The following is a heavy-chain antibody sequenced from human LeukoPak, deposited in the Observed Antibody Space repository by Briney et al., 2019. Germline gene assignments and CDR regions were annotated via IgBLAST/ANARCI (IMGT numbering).Heavy chain of an antibody. CDR3: AREYCSSTSCYAFDY. J-gene: IGHJ4*02. CDR1: GFTFSSYA. Sequence: GGSLRLSCAASGFTFSSYAIHWVRQAPGKGLEYVSAISSNGGSTYYANSVKGRFTISRDNSKNTLYLQMGSLRAEDMAVYYCAREYCSSTSCYAFDYWGQGTLVTVSS. CDR2: ISSNGGST. D-gene: IGHD2-2*01. V-gene: IGHV3-64*01.